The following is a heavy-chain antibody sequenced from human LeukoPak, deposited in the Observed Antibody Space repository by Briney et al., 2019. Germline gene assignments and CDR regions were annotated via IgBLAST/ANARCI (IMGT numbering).Heavy chain of an antibody. CDR1: GASISSGDYY. CDR3: ARPYYYDSRIDP. V-gene: IGHV4-30-4*01. CDR2: MYYSGST. Sequence: SETLSLTCTVSGASISSGDYYWSWIRQPPGKGLEWIAYMYYSGSTYYHPSLKSRVTMSADTSKNQLSLKLTSVTAADTAVYYCARPYYYDSRIDPWGQGILVTASS. D-gene: IGHD3-22*01. J-gene: IGHJ5*02.